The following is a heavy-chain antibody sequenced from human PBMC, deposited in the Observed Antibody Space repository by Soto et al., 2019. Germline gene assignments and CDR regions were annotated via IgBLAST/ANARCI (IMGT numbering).Heavy chain of an antibody. CDR3: AKGPSIAAPVDY. J-gene: IGHJ4*02. V-gene: IGHV3-9*01. Sequence: DVQLVESGGGLVQPGRSLRLSCAASGFTFDDYAMHWVRQAPGKGLEWVSGISWNSGSIGYADSVKGRFTISRDNAKNSLYLQMNSLRAEDTALYYCAKGPSIAAPVDYWGQGTLVTVSS. D-gene: IGHD6-6*01. CDR1: GFTFDDYA. CDR2: ISWNSGSI.